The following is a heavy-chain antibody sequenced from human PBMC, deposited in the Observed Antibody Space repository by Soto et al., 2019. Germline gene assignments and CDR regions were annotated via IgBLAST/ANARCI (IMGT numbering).Heavy chain of an antibody. J-gene: IGHJ2*01. CDR1: GFTFGDYA. CDR3: ARVPPVIAARPGYFDL. D-gene: IGHD6-6*01. Sequence: GGSLRLSCTASGFTFGDYAMSWVRQAPGKGLEWVGFIRSKAYGGTTEYAASVKGRFTISRDDSKSIAYLQMNSLKTEDTAVYYCARVPPVIAARPGYFDLWGRGTLVTVSS. CDR2: IRSKAYGGTT. V-gene: IGHV3-49*04.